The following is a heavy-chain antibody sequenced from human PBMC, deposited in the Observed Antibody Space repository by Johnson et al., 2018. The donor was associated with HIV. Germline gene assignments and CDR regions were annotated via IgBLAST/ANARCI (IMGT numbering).Heavy chain of an antibody. CDR2: IYSGGST. J-gene: IGHJ3*02. CDR3: AREWDPRTPDAFDI. V-gene: IGHV3-66*02. D-gene: IGHD1-26*01. Sequence: VQLVESGGGLVQPGGSLRLSCAASGFTVSSNYMSWVRQAPGKGLEWVSVIYSGGSTYYAASVKGRFTISRDNSKNTLYLQMNSLRAEDTAVYYCAREWDPRTPDAFDIWGQGTMVTVSS. CDR1: GFTVSSNY.